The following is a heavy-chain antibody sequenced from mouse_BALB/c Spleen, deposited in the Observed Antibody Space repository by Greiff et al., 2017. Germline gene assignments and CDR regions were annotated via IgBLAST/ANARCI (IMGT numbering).Heavy chain of an antibody. V-gene: IGHV3-5*02. CDR1: GISITTGNYR. J-gene: IGHJ4*01. D-gene: IGHD2-3*01. CDR2: IYYSGTI. CDR3: ARFDGYLDY. Sequence: EVKLQESGPGLVKPSQTVSLTCTVTGISITTGNYRWSWIRQFPGNKLEWIGYIYYSGTITYNPSLTSRTTITRDTSKNQFVLEMNSLTAEDTATYYCARFDGYLDYWGQGTSVTVSS.